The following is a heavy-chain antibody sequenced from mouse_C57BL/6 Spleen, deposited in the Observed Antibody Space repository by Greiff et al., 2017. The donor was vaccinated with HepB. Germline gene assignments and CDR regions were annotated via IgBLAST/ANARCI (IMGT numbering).Heavy chain of an antibody. D-gene: IGHD1-1*01. V-gene: IGHV1-64*01. Sequence: VQLQQPGAELVKPGASVKLSCKASGYTFTSYWMHWVKQRPGQGLQWIGMIHPNSGSTNYNEKFKSKATLTVDKSSSTAYMQLSSLTSEDSAVYYCARKDYYYGSFYAMDYWGQGTSVTVSS. J-gene: IGHJ4*01. CDR2: IHPNSGST. CDR1: GYTFTSYW. CDR3: ARKDYYYGSFYAMDY.